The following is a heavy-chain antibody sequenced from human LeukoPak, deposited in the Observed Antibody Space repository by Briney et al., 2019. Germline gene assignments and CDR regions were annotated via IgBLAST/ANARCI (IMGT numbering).Heavy chain of an antibody. Sequence: GGSLRLSCAASGFTFSDYYMSWIRQAPGKGLEWVSYISSSGSTIYYADSVKGRFTISRDNAKNSLYLQMNSLRAEDTAVYYCASPLTQLVDAFDIWGQGTMVTVPS. CDR1: GFTFSDYY. J-gene: IGHJ3*02. D-gene: IGHD6-6*01. CDR3: ASPLTQLVDAFDI. CDR2: ISSSGSTI. V-gene: IGHV3-11*04.